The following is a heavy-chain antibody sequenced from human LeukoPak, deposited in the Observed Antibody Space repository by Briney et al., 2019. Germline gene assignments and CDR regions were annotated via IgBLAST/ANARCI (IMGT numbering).Heavy chain of an antibody. J-gene: IGHJ4*02. CDR2: ISGSGGST. Sequence: GGSLRLSCAASGFTFSSYAMSWVRQAPGKGLEWVSAISGSGGSTYYADSVKGRFTISRDNSKNTPYLQMNSLRAEDTAVYYCALSYYYDSSGYYYEWGSFDYWGQGTLVTVSS. D-gene: IGHD3-22*01. CDR3: ALSYYYDSSGYYYEWGSFDY. CDR1: GFTFSSYA. V-gene: IGHV3-23*01.